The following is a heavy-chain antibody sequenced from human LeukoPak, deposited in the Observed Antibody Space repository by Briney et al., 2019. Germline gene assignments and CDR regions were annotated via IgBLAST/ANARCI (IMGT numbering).Heavy chain of an antibody. Sequence: SSETLSLTCTVSGGSISSSSYYWGWIRQPPGKGLEWIGSIYYSGSAYHIPSLKSRVTISVDTSKNQFSLKLTSVTAADTAVYYCASETYYYGSGSRYNGVWGKGTTVTVSS. J-gene: IGHJ6*04. CDR3: ASETYYYGSGSRYNGV. D-gene: IGHD3-10*01. CDR2: IYYSGSA. V-gene: IGHV4-39*07. CDR1: GGSISSSSYY.